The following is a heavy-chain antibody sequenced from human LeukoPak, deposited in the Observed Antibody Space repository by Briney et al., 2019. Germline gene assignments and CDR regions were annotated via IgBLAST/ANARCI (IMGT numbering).Heavy chain of an antibody. CDR2: ITSGRTT. CDR3: ASSPPPSRYFDY. Sequence: PGGSLRLSCAASGFTFSDCYMSWLRQAPGKGPEWVSSITSGRTTYYADSVKGRFTISNDNAKKSLYLQMNSLRAEDTAVYYCASSPPPSRYFDYWGQGTLVTVSS. J-gene: IGHJ4*02. CDR1: GFTFSDCY. V-gene: IGHV3-69-1*01.